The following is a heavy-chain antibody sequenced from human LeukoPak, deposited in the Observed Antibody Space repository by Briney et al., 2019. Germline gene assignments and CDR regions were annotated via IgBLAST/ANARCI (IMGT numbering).Heavy chain of an antibody. Sequence: ASVKVSCKASGGPFSNYAISWVRQAPGQGLEWMGAIIPVLSSPNYAQTFQGRIAITTDDSTDTAYMELSSLRSEDTAVYYCARDLLSGRIADAFDVWGQGTLVTVSS. D-gene: IGHD2-15*01. V-gene: IGHV1-69*05. J-gene: IGHJ4*02. CDR3: ARDLLSGRIADAFDV. CDR1: GGPFSNYA. CDR2: IIPVLSSP.